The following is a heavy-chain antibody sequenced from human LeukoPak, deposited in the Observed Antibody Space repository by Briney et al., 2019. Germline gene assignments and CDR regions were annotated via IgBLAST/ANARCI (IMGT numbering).Heavy chain of an antibody. V-gene: IGHV1-8*01. J-gene: IGHJ5*02. CDR3: ARGLNIAAADNWFDP. D-gene: IGHD6-13*01. CDR1: GYTSTSYD. CDR2: MNPNSGNT. Sequence: ASVKVSCKASGYTSTSYDINWVRQATGQGLEWMGWMNPNSGNTGYAQKFQGRVTMTRNTSISTAYMELSSLRSEDTAVYYCARGLNIAAADNWFDPWGQGTLVTVSS.